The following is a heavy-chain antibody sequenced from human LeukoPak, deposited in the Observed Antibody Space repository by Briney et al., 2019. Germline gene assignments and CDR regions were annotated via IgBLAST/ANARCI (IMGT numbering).Heavy chain of an antibody. Sequence: PGGSLRLSCAASGFTFSSYWMSWVRRAPGKGLEWVANIKQDGSEKYYVDSVKGRSTISRDNAKNSLYLQMNSLRAEDTAVYYCAREGGLENKYYYYYYMDVWGKGTTVTVSS. J-gene: IGHJ6*03. CDR1: GFTFSSYW. D-gene: IGHD2/OR15-2a*01. V-gene: IGHV3-7*01. CDR3: AREGGLENKYYYYYYMDV. CDR2: IKQDGSEK.